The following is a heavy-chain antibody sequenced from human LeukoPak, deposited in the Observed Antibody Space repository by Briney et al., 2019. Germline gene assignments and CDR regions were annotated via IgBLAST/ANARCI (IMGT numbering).Heavy chain of an antibody. CDR3: ARDRGTYLGFDH. CDR1: GDSISSYF. J-gene: IGHJ4*01. CDR2: IYFSGST. V-gene: IGHV4-59*01. D-gene: IGHD1-26*01. Sequence: SETLSLTCTVSGDSISSYFWSWIRQPPGKGLEWIGNIYFSGSTNYNPSLQSRVTISVDTSKNQFSLKLTSVTAADTAVYYCARDRGTYLGFDHWGQGTLVTVSS.